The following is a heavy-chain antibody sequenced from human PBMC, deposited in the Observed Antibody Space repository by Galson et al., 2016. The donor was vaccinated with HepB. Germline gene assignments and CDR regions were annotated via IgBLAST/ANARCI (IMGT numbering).Heavy chain of an antibody. CDR3: GRDVGP. V-gene: IGHV3-30*14. J-gene: IGHJ5*02. CDR1: GFTFSSYA. Sequence: SLRLSCAATGFTFSSYAMTWVRQAPGRGLEWVAVISYDGSNKHYADSVEGRFTISRDNSKNTLFLQMNSLRVEDTAVYYCGRDVGPWGPGTLVTVSS. CDR2: ISYDGSNK.